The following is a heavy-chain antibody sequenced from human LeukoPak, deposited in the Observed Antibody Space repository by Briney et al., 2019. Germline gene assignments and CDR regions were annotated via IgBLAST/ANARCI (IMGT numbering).Heavy chain of an antibody. Sequence: GGSLRLSCVASGFRFDYYGMSWVRQAPGKGLEWVSGINWNGGNTGYGDSVKGRFTISRDNSKNTLYLQMNSLRAEDTAVYYCARAAWIDYYYYMDVWGKGTTVTISS. V-gene: IGHV3-20*04. CDR2: INWNGGNT. J-gene: IGHJ6*03. D-gene: IGHD2-2*03. CDR1: GFRFDYYG. CDR3: ARAAWIDYYYYMDV.